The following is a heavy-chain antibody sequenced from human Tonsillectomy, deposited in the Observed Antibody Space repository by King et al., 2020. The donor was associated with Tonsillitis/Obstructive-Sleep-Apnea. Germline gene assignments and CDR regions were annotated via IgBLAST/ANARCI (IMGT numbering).Heavy chain of an antibody. CDR1: GGTFSSYA. Sequence: VQLVQSGAEVKKPGSSVKVSCKASGGTFSSYAISWVRQAPGQGLEWMGRIIPILGIANYAQKFQGRVTITADKSTSTAYMELSSLRSEDTAVYYCARDQGCSSTSCYTFPLDYWGQGTLVTVSS. D-gene: IGHD2-2*02. V-gene: IGHV1-69*04. CDR3: ARDQGCSSTSCYTFPLDY. CDR2: IIPILGIA. J-gene: IGHJ4*02.